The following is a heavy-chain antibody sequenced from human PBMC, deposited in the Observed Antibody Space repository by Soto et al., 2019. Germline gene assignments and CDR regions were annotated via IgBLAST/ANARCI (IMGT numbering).Heavy chain of an antibody. CDR1: GYTFTDYY. V-gene: IGHV1-2*02. CDR2: INPSGGGT. CDR3: AVPADYYDSSGYLYY. Sequence: QVQLVQSGAEVKKPGASVKVSCKASGYTFTDYYMYWVRQAPGQGLEWMGWINPSGGGTNYAQKFQGRVTMTRDTSITTAYMELRSLRSDDTAVYYCAVPADYYDSSGYLYYWGQGTLVTVSS. D-gene: IGHD3-22*01. J-gene: IGHJ4*02.